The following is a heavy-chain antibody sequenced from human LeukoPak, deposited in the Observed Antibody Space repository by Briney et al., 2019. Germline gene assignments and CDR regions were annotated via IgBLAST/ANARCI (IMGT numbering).Heavy chain of an antibody. CDR3: ARGLRWLRLPDY. D-gene: IGHD5-12*01. Sequence: PSETLSLTCAVYGGSFSAYYWSWIRQPPGKGLEWIGEIDHSGSTNYNPSLKSRVTISVDTSKSQFSLKLSSVTAADTAAYYCARGLRWLRLPDYWGQGTLVTVSS. CDR2: IDHSGST. CDR1: GGSFSAYY. J-gene: IGHJ4*02. V-gene: IGHV4-34*01.